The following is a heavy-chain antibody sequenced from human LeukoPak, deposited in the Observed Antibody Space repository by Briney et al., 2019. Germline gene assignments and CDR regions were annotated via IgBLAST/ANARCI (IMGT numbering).Heavy chain of an antibody. CDR1: GGSISSGSYY. CDR2: IYTSGST. V-gene: IGHV4-61*02. D-gene: IGHD1-26*01. J-gene: IGHJ3*02. Sequence: SQTLSLTCTVSGGSISSGSYYWSWIRQPAGKGLEWIGRIYTSGSTNYNPSLKSRVTISVDTSKNQFSLKLSSVTAADTAVYYCASLVGATTNDAFDIWGQGTMATVSS. CDR3: ASLVGATTNDAFDI.